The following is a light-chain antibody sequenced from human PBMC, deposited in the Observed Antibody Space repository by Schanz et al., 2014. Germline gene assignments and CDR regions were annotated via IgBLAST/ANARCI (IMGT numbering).Light chain of an antibody. CDR3: SSYTSSSTLV. CDR1: SSDVGDYNY. V-gene: IGLV2-8*01. Sequence: QSALTQPPSASGSLGQSVTISCTGTSSDVGDYNYVSWYQQHPGKAPKLMIYEVSKRPSGVPDRFSGSKSGNTASLTISGLQAEDEADYYCSSYTSSSTLVFGGGTKLTVL. CDR2: EVS. J-gene: IGLJ3*02.